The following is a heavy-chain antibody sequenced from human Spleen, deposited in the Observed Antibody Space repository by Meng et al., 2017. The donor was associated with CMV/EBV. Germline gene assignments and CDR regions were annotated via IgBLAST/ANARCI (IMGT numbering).Heavy chain of an antibody. CDR1: GYTFTSYF. Sequence: ASVKVSCKASGYTFTSYFMHWVRQAPGQGLEWMGWITTDNGNTNYARNLEDRVTMTADTSTSTAYMELMSLTPDDTAVYYCARDPRPECSSSTCSLAHWGQGTLVTVSS. D-gene: IGHD2-2*01. CDR2: ITTDNGNT. CDR3: ARDPRPECSSSTCSLAH. J-gene: IGHJ5*02. V-gene: IGHV1-18*04.